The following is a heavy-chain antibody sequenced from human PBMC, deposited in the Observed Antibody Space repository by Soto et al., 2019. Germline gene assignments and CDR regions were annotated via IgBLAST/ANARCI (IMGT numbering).Heavy chain of an antibody. Sequence: SETLSLTCTVSGGSISSSSYYWGWIRQPPGKGLEWIGSIYYTGSTYYNPSLKSRVTISVDTSKNQFSLRLSSVTAADTAVYYCARQRRYYYDSSGYPDYWGQGTLVTVSS. J-gene: IGHJ4*02. D-gene: IGHD3-22*01. CDR3: ARQRRYYYDSSGYPDY. CDR1: GGSISSSSYY. V-gene: IGHV4-39*01. CDR2: IYYTGST.